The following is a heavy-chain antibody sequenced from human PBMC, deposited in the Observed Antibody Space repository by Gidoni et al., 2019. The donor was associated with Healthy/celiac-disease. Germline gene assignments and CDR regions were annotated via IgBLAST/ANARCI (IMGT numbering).Heavy chain of an antibody. CDR2: ISGSGGST. D-gene: IGHD3-22*01. J-gene: IGHJ4*02. V-gene: IGHV3-23*01. CDR3: AKISSTMIVVVITTFDY. Sequence: EVQLLESGGGVVQPGGSLRRSCAASGFTFSSYAMSWVRQAPGKGLEWVSAISGSGGSTYYADSVKGRFTISRDNSKNTLYLQMNSLRAEDTAVYYCAKISSTMIVVVITTFDYWGQGTLVTVSS. CDR1: GFTFSSYA.